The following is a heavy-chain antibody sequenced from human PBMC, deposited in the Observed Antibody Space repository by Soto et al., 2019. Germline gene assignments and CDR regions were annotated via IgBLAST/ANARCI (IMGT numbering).Heavy chain of an antibody. J-gene: IGHJ2*01. CDR2: IWYDGSNK. V-gene: IGHV3-33*01. Sequence: QVQLVESGGGVVQPGRSLRLSCAASGFTFSSYGMHWVRQAPGKGLEWVAVIWYDGSNKYYADSVKGRFTISRDNSKNTLYLQMNSLRAEDTAVYYCARDGGEVVVAATLDWYFVLWGRGTLVTVSS. CDR1: GFTFSSYG. CDR3: ARDGGEVVVAATLDWYFVL. D-gene: IGHD2-15*01.